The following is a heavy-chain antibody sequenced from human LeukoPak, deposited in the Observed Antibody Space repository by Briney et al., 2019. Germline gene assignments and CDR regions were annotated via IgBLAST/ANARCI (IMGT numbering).Heavy chain of an antibody. CDR2: INHSGST. D-gene: IGHD6-6*01. V-gene: IGHV4-34*01. CDR3: ARGGSSIAARPYYYYGMDV. J-gene: IGHJ6*02. Sequence: SETLSLTCAVYGGSFSGYYWSWICQPPGKGLEWIGEINHSGSTNYNPSLKSRVTISVDTSKNQFSLKLSSVTAADTAVYYCARGGSSIAARPYYYYGMDVWGQGTTVTVSS. CDR1: GGSFSGYY.